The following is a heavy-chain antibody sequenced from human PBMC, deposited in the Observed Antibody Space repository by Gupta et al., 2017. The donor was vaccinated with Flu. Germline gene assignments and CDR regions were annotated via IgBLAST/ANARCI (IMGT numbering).Heavy chain of an antibody. CDR3: AKGFSSGDKYDAFDI. CDR2: ISRSGVNT. Sequence: EVQVLESGGGLVQPGGSLRLSCAVSGFTFSNYVMGWVRQAPGKGLEWVSTISRSGVNTNYADSVKGRFTISRDSSKNTLYLQMNSLRAEDTAKYYCAKGFSSGDKYDAFDIWGQGTMVTVSS. D-gene: IGHD3-22*01. V-gene: IGHV3-23*01. CDR1: GFTFSNYV. J-gene: IGHJ3*02.